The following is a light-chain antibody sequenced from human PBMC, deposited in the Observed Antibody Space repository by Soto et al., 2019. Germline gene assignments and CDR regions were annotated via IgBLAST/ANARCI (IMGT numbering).Light chain of an antibody. CDR3: QQYGSSPRT. V-gene: IGKV3-20*01. CDR1: QTVRSSS. CDR2: GAS. Sequence: PGERAPLSCRASQTVRSSSLAWYQQKPGQAPRLLIFGASTGAAGFPDRFSGSGSGTDFTLTISRLEPEDFAVYYCQQYGSSPRTFGQGTKVDIK. J-gene: IGKJ1*01.